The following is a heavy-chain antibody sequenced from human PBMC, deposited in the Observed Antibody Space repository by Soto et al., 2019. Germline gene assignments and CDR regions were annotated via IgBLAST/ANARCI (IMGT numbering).Heavy chain of an antibody. V-gene: IGHV1-69*01. D-gene: IGHD6-6*01. CDR3: ATYSSSVPPPENWCDP. Sequence: QVQLVQSGAEVKKPGSSVKVSCKASGGTFSSYAISWVRQAPGQGLEWMGGIIPIFGTANYAQKFQGRVTITADESTSKAYMELSSLRSEDTAVYYCATYSSSVPPPENWCDPWGQGTLVTVSS. CDR1: GGTFSSYA. J-gene: IGHJ5*02. CDR2: IIPIFGTA.